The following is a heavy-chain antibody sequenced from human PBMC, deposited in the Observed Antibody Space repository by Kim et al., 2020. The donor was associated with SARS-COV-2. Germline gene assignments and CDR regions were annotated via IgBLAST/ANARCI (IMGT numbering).Heavy chain of an antibody. D-gene: IGHD4-4*01. CDR2: ITGSGAGT. CDR3: TKNLQNHYFDS. CDR1: GFTFSSYV. J-gene: IGHJ4*02. V-gene: IGHV3-23*01. Sequence: GGSLRLSCAASGFTFSSYVMRWVRQAPGKGLEWVSSITGSGAGTYYADSVKGRFTISRDNSKKPLSLQMTSLRAEDTAVYYCTKNLQNHYFDSWGQGTLV.